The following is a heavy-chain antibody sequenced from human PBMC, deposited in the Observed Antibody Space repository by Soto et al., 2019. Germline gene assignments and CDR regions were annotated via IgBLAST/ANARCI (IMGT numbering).Heavy chain of an antibody. Sequence: PGGSLRLSCAASGFIFSSYSMNWVRQAPGKGLEWVSSISSSTSYIYYADSVKGRFTISRDNAKNSLYLQMNSLRAEDTAVYFCARVVNRYYGILTGSPDYWGQGTQVTVSS. J-gene: IGHJ4*02. D-gene: IGHD3-9*01. CDR2: ISSSTSYI. CDR1: GFIFSSYS. V-gene: IGHV3-21*01. CDR3: ARVVNRYYGILTGSPDY.